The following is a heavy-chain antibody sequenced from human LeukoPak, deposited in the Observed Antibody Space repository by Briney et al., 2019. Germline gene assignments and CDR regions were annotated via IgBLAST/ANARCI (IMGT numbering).Heavy chain of an antibody. Sequence: GGSLRLSCAASGFTFSSYWMRWVRQAPGKGLEWVANIKQDGSEKNYVDSVKGRFTISRDNAKNSLYLQMNSLRDEDTAVYYCARDPPSGGFDSWGQGILVTVSS. D-gene: IGHD2-15*01. V-gene: IGHV3-7*01. CDR1: GFTFSSYW. CDR2: IKQDGSEK. CDR3: ARDPPSGGFDS. J-gene: IGHJ4*02.